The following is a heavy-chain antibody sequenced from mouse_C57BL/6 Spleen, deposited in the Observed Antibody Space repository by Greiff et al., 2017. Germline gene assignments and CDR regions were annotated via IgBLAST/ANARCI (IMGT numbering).Heavy chain of an antibody. V-gene: IGHV5-17*01. CDR1: GFTFSDYG. Sequence: EVHLVESGGGLVKPGGSLKLSCAASGFTFSDYGMHWVRQAPEKGLEWVAYISSGSSTIYYADTVKGRFTISRDNAKNTLFLQMTSRRSEDTAMYYCAKTTVHWYFDVWGTGTTVTVSS. CDR2: ISSGSSTI. J-gene: IGHJ1*03. D-gene: IGHD1-1*01. CDR3: AKTTVHWYFDV.